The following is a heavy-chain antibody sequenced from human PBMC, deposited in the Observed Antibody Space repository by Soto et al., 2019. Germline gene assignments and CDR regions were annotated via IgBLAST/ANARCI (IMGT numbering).Heavy chain of an antibody. CDR2: ISASGTTI. Sequence: GGSLRLSCAASGFSFTNYAMNWVRQAPGQGLEWVSVISASGTTIDYADSVKGRFTISRDTSKNTLFLQMNSLRVEDTAVYYCAKDRALGAVGGRFDSWGQGTLVTVSS. J-gene: IGHJ5*01. CDR3: AKDRALGAVGGRFDS. D-gene: IGHD1-26*01. V-gene: IGHV3-23*01. CDR1: GFSFTNYA.